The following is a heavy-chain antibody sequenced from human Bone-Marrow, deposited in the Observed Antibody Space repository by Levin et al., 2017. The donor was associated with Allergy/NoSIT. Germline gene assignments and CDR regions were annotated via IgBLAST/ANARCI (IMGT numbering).Heavy chain of an antibody. V-gene: IGHV4-61*01. Sequence: PSETLSLTCTVSGGSVSSGSYYWSWIRQPPGKGLEWIGYIYYSGSTNYNPSLKSRVTISVDTSKNQFSLKLSSVTAADTAVYYCARDNGPYGDYVASYFDYWGQGTLVTVSS. D-gene: IGHD4-17*01. CDR2: IYYSGST. CDR1: GGSVSSGSYY. CDR3: ARDNGPYGDYVASYFDY. J-gene: IGHJ4*02.